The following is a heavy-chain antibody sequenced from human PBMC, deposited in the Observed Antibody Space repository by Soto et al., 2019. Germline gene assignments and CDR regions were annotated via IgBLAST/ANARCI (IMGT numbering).Heavy chain of an antibody. D-gene: IGHD2-15*01. V-gene: IGHV3-30-3*01. Sequence: QVQLVESGGGVVQPGRSPRLSCAASGFTSSSYAMHWVRQAPGKGLEWVAVISYDGSNKYYADSVKGRFTISRDNSKNTLYLQMNSLRAEDTAVYYCARVPSSSGRAHFDYWGQGTLVTVSS. CDR1: GFTSSSYA. J-gene: IGHJ4*02. CDR2: ISYDGSNK. CDR3: ARVPSSSGRAHFDY.